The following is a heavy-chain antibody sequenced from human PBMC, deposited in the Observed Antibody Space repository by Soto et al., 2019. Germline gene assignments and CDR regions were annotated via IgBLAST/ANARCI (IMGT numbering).Heavy chain of an antibody. V-gene: IGHV3-74*01. Sequence: GSLRLPSSASGFAFKAYCMHFLRQPPGKRWTWVSRIKSDGSDITYADSVKGRFTISRDNAKNTLYLQMNSLGAEDTAVYYCARVGASYYDFWSAPAWFDPWGQGTLVTVSS. CDR1: GFAFKAYC. CDR3: ARVGASYYDFWSAPAWFDP. CDR2: IKSDGSDI. D-gene: IGHD3-3*01. J-gene: IGHJ5*02.